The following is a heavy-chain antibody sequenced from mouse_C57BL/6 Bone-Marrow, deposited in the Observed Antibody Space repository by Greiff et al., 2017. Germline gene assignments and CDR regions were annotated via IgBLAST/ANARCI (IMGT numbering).Heavy chain of an antibody. CDR1: GFSLTSYG. Sequence: VQLQQSGPGLVQPSQSLSITCTASGFSLTSYGVHWVRQSPGKGLEWLGVIWSGGSTDYNAAFISRLSISKDKSKSQVFFQMNSLQADDTAIYYCARTADGYYENWYFDGWGTGTTVTVAS. CDR3: ARTADGYYENWYFDG. CDR2: IWSGGST. V-gene: IGHV2-2*01. D-gene: IGHD2-3*01. J-gene: IGHJ1*03.